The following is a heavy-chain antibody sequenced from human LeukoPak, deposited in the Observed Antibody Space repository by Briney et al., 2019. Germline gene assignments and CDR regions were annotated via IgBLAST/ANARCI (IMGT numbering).Heavy chain of an antibody. CDR1: GYTFTSYY. Sequence: ASVKVSCKASGYTFTSYYMHWVRQAPGQGLEWMGIINPSGGSTSYAQKFQGRVTMTRDTSTSTVYMELSSLRSEDTAVYYCARGSLEMATTSYYYYYMDVWGKGTTVTISS. D-gene: IGHD5-24*01. V-gene: IGHV1-46*01. CDR3: ARGSLEMATTSYYYYYMDV. J-gene: IGHJ6*03. CDR2: INPSGGST.